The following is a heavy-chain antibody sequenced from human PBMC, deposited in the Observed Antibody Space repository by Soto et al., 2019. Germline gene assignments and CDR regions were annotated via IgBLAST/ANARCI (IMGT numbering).Heavy chain of an antibody. V-gene: IGHV1-18*01. CDR2: ISAYNGNT. CDR3: ARGAGLRFLGWLSYFDY. D-gene: IGHD3-3*01. CDR1: GYTLTIYG. J-gene: IGHJ4*02. Sequence: GASVKVSCKASGYTLTIYGISWVRQAPGQGLEWMGWISAYNGNTNYAQKLQGRVTMTTDTSTSTAYMELRSLRSDDTAVYYCARGAGLRFLGWLSYFDYWGQGSLVTVSS.